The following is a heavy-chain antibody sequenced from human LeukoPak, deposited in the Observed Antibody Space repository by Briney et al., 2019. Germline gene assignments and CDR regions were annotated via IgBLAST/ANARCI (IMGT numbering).Heavy chain of an antibody. D-gene: IGHD3-22*01. CDR1: GFTFSTHG. CDR3: AKDMYYHNTKSPGD. CDR2: ISYDGSNK. Sequence: PGGSLTLSCAASGFTFSTHGTHWLRQAPGKGLEGVVVISYDGSNKYYADSVKGRFTIHRDNPKKSLNLQINSLRAEELVVYYWAKDMYYHNTKSPGDWGQGSLGTV. J-gene: IGHJ4*02. V-gene: IGHV3-30*18.